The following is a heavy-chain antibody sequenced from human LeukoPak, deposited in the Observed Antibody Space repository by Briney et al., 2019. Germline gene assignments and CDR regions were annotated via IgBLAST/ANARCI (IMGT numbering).Heavy chain of an antibody. CDR1: GGTFSSYA. V-gene: IGHV1-69*04. J-gene: IGHJ5*02. CDR2: IIPILGIA. Sequence: GASVKVSCKASGGTFSSYAISWVRQAPGQGLEWMGRIIPILGIANYAQKFQGRVTITADKSTSTAYMELSSLRSEDTAVYYCAREHSGSYIRWFDPWGQGTLVTVSS. CDR3: AREHSGSYIRWFDP. D-gene: IGHD1-26*01.